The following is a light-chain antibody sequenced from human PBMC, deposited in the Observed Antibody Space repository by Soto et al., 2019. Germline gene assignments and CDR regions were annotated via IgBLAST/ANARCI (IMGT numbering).Light chain of an antibody. CDR2: GAS. CDR1: QSISSK. Sequence: EIVMTQSPATLSVSPGERATLSCRASQSISSKVGWYQQKPGQAPRLLIYGASTRATGVPPRFSGSGSGTDFTLTIRSLQSEDFAVYYCQQYNIWSSITFGQGTRLEIK. CDR3: QQYNIWSSIT. J-gene: IGKJ5*01. V-gene: IGKV3-15*01.